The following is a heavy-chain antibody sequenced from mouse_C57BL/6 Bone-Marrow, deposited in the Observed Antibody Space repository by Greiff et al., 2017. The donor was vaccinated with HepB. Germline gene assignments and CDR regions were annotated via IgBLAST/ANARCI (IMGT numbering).Heavy chain of an antibody. CDR1: GYTFTSYW. Sequence: VQLQQPGAELVKPGASVKLSCKASGYTFTSYWMHWVKQRPGQGLEWIGMIHPNSGSTNYNEKFKSKATLTVDKSSSTAYMQLSSLTSEDSAVYYCAGSDYYGSSYVGCWGQGTTLTVSS. D-gene: IGHD1-1*01. J-gene: IGHJ2*01. V-gene: IGHV1-64*01. CDR3: AGSDYYGSSYVGC. CDR2: IHPNSGST.